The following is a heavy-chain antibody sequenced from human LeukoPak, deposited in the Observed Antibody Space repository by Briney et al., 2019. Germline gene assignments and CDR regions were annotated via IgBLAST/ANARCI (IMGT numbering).Heavy chain of an antibody. Sequence: ASVTVSCKASGYTFTGYYMHWVRQAPGQGLEWMGWINPNSGGTNYAQNFQGRVTMTRDTSISTAYMELSRLRSDDTAVYYCARDTVDSSGYPYGMDVWGQGTTVTVSS. CDR2: INPNSGGT. J-gene: IGHJ6*02. CDR1: GYTFTGYY. CDR3: ARDTVDSSGYPYGMDV. V-gene: IGHV1-2*02. D-gene: IGHD3-22*01.